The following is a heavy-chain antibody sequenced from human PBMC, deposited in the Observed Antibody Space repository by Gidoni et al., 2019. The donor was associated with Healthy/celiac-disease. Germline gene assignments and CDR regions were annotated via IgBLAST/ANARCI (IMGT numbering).Heavy chain of an antibody. V-gene: IGHV4-39*01. CDR3: VTVVRPGAIPGGWFDP. J-gene: IGHJ5*02. D-gene: IGHD2-2*01. CDR2: IFYSGST. Sequence: QLQLQESGPGLVKPSETLSLTCTVSGGSISSSSYYWGWIRKPPGKGLEWIGNIFYSGSTHYSPSLKSRVTISVDTSKMHFSLKLSSVTATDTAVYYCVTVVRPGAIPGGWFDPWGQGTLVTVSS. CDR1: GGSISSSSYY.